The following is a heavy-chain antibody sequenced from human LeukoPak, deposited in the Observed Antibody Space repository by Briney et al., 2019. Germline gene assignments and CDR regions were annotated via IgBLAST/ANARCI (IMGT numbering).Heavy chain of an antibody. CDR1: GFTFDDYA. Sequence: SLRLSCAASGFTFDDYAMHWVRQAPGKGLEWVSGISWNSGSIGYADSVKGRFTISRDNAKNSLYLQMNSLRAEDTALYYRAKGDFTYWGQGTLVTVSS. J-gene: IGHJ4*02. CDR3: AKGDFTY. CDR2: ISWNSGSI. V-gene: IGHV3-9*01.